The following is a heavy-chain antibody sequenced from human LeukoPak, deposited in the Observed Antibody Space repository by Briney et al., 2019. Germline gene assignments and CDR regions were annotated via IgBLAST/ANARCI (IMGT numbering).Heavy chain of an antibody. CDR3: ARSPPEDDSSGYYYVWYFQH. CDR2: ISGSGGST. D-gene: IGHD3-22*01. Sequence: PGGSLRLSCAASGFTFSSYGMSWVRQAPGKGLEWVSAISGSGGSTYYADSVKGRFTISRDNSKNTLYLQMGSLRAEDMAVYYCARSPPEDDSSGYYYVWYFQHWGQGTLVTVSS. V-gene: IGHV3-23*01. J-gene: IGHJ1*01. CDR1: GFTFSSYG.